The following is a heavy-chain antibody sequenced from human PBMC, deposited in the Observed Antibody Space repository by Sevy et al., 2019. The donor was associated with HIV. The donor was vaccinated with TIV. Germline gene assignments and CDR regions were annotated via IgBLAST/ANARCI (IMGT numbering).Heavy chain of an antibody. CDR2: ISGSGGST. CDR1: GFTFSSYA. CDR3: ARAFLKGDSSSY. Sequence: GGSLRLSCAASGFTFSSYAMSWVRQAPGKGLEWVSAISGSGGSTYYADSVKGRFTISRDNSKNPLYLQMNSLRAEDTAVYYCARAFLKGDSSSYWGQGTLVTVSS. V-gene: IGHV3-23*01. D-gene: IGHD2-15*01. J-gene: IGHJ4*02.